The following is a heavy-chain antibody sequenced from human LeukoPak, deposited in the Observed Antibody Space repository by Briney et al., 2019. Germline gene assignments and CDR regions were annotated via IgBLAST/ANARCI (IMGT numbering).Heavy chain of an antibody. CDR2: IYYSGST. CDR1: GGSISSGDYY. V-gene: IGHV4-30-4*08. Sequence: PSQTLSLTCTVPGGSISSGDYYWSWIRQPPGKGLEWIGYIYYSGSTYYNPSLKSRVTISVDTSKNQFSLKLSSVTAADTAVYYCASINYDFWSGSMDVWGKGTTVTVSS. CDR3: ASINYDFWSGSMDV. J-gene: IGHJ6*03. D-gene: IGHD3-3*01.